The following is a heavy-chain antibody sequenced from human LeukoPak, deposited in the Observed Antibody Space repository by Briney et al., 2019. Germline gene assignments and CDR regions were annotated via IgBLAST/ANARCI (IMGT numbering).Heavy chain of an antibody. CDR1: GGSISSYY. V-gene: IGHV4-4*07. J-gene: IGHJ4*02. CDR2: TYTSGST. Sequence: SETLSLTCTVSGGSISSYYWSWIRQPAGKGLEWIGRTYTSGSTNYNPSLKSRVTMSVDTSKNQFSLKLSSVTAADTAVYYCAREDFWSGYYKSGGSDYWGQGTLVTVSS. CDR3: AREDFWSGYYKSGGSDY. D-gene: IGHD3-3*01.